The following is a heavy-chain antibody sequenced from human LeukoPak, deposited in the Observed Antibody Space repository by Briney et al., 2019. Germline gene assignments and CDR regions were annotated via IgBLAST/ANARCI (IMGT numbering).Heavy chain of an antibody. CDR3: XXXXGYGGYGPDY. D-gene: IGHD5-12*01. CDR2: ISWNSGSI. CDR1: GFTFXDYA. Sequence: SXRLSXAXXGFTFXDYAMHWVRQAPGKGLEGVSGISWNSGSIVYADSVKGRFTIYRDNAKNSLYLQMNSLRAEDTAWYYCXXXXGYGGYGPDYWGQGTLVTVSS. J-gene: IGHJ4*02. V-gene: IGHV3-9*01.